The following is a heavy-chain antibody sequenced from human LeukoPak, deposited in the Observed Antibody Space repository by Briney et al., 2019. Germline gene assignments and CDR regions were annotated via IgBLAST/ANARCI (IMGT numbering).Heavy chain of an antibody. J-gene: IGHJ4*02. V-gene: IGHV4-59*01. CDR1: GGSISSYY. CDR3: VSGGLAYYFDC. Sequence: SETLSLTCTVSGGSISSYYWSWIRQPPGKGLEWIGYIYYSGSTNYNPSLKSRVTISVDTSKNQFSLKLSSVTAADTAVYYCVSGGLAYYFDCWGQGTLVTVSS. D-gene: IGHD6-19*01. CDR2: IYYSGST.